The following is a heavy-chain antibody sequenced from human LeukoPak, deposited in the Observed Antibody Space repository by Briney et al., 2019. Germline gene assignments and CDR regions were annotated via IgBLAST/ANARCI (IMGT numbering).Heavy chain of an antibody. Sequence: GGSLRLSCAASGFTFSNYDMHWVRQATGKGLEWVSAIGTAGDTYYPGSVKGRFTISRENAKNSLYLQMNGMRADGTAVYYCARNRYGYAFDIWGQGTMVTVSS. V-gene: IGHV3-13*01. CDR2: IGTAGDT. J-gene: IGHJ3*02. CDR1: GFTFSNYD. CDR3: ARNRYGYAFDI. D-gene: IGHD1-14*01.